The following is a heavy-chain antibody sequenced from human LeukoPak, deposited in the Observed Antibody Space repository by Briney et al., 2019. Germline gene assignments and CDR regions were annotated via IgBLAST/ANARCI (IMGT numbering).Heavy chain of an antibody. CDR3: ARIRPGNYFDY. D-gene: IGHD6-6*01. Sequence: GSLRLSCAASGFTFGSYGMHWVRQAPGKGLEWVAVISYDGSNKYYADSVKGRFTISRDNSKNTLYLQMNSLRAEDTAVYFCARIRPGNYFDYWGQGALVTVSS. V-gene: IGHV3-30*03. J-gene: IGHJ4*02. CDR1: GFTFGSYG. CDR2: ISYDGSNK.